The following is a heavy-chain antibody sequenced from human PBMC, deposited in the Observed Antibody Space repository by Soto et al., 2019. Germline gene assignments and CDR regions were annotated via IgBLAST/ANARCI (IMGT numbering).Heavy chain of an antibody. Sequence: ESGPTLVNPTQTLTLTCTFSGFSLSTSGMRVSWIRQPPGKALEWLASIDWDDDKFYSTSLKTRLTISRDTSKNQVVLTMTNMDPVDTATYYCARSYDILTGYYSFDYWGQGTLVTVSS. V-gene: IGHV2-70*04. CDR3: ARSYDILTGYYSFDY. CDR2: IDWDDDK. CDR1: GFSLSTSGMR. J-gene: IGHJ4*02. D-gene: IGHD3-9*01.